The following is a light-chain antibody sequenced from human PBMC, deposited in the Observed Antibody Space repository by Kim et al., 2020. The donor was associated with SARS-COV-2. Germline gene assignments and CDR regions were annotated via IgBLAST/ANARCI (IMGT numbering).Light chain of an antibody. J-gene: IGKJ1*01. CDR1: QGIRSY. CDR3: QQYYSYPRA. CDR2: AAS. V-gene: IGKV1-8*01. Sequence: ASTGDRVTITCRASQGIRSYLAWYQQKPGNAPKLLIYAASTLQSGVPSRFSGSGSGTDFTLTISCLQSEDFATYYCQQYYSYPRAFGQGTKVDIK.